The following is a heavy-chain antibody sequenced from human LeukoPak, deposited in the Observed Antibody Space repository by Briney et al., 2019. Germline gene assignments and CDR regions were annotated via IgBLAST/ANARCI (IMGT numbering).Heavy chain of an antibody. V-gene: IGHV4-59*01. CDR3: ARISGYSSGWYPSIIDY. Sequence: SETLSLTCTVSGGSISSYYWSWIRQPPGKGLEWIGDIYYSGSTNYNPPLKSRVTISVDTSKNQFSMKQSSVTAADTAEYYCARISGYSSGWYPSIIDYWGQGTLVTVSS. CDR2: IYYSGST. J-gene: IGHJ4*02. CDR1: GGSISSYY. D-gene: IGHD6-19*01.